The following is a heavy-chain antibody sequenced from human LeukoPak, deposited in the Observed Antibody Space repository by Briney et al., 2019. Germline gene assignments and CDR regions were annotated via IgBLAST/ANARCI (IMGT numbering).Heavy chain of an antibody. J-gene: IGHJ2*01. CDR2: IFTIFGTA. V-gene: IGHV1-69*05. CDR3: ARVAPYYYNSSGYYAPYWYLDL. CDR1: GVTFSSYA. D-gene: IGHD3-22*01. Sequence: SAKASCKASGVTFSSYAISWVRQAPRQRLEWMGRIFTIFGTANKAQKFQGRVTITTDESTSTAYMELSSLRSEDTSVYDCARVAPYYYNSSGYYAPYWYLDLWGRGTLVTVSS.